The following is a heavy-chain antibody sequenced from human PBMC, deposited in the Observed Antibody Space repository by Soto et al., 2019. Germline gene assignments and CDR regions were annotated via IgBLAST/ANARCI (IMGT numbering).Heavy chain of an antibody. Sequence: QVQLQQWGAGLLKPSETLSLTRAVYGGSFSGYYWSWIRQPPGKGLEWIGEINHSGSTNYNPSLKSRVTISVDTSKNQFSLKLSSVTAADTAVYYCARVPLRFWSGYEYYFDYWGQGTLVTVSS. D-gene: IGHD3-3*01. CDR1: GGSFSGYY. CDR3: ARVPLRFWSGYEYYFDY. CDR2: INHSGST. J-gene: IGHJ4*02. V-gene: IGHV4-34*01.